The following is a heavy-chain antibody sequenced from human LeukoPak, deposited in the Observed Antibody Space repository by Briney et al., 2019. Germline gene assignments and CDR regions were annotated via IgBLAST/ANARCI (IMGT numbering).Heavy chain of an antibody. V-gene: IGHV3-7*04. CDR1: GFTFSNYW. J-gene: IGHJ4*02. CDR2: IKQDGSQK. D-gene: IGHD2-8*01. Sequence: PGGSLRLSCAVSGFTFSNYWLTWVRQAPGKGLEWVANIKQDGSQKNYVDSVKGRFIVSRDNDRNSLYLQMNSLRAEDTAIYYCARDNGWVDYWGQGTLVTVSS. CDR3: ARDNGWVDY.